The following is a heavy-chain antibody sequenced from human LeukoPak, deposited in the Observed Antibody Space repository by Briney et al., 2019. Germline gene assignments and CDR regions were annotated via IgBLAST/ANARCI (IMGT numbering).Heavy chain of an antibody. D-gene: IGHD2-2*01. Sequence: GGSLRLSCAASGFNFVAYGMHWVRQAPGKGLEWVASLCYDGSDHYSRDSVKGRFTVSRDNSKNTLYLQVASVRAEDTAFYYCAKDYRGHCSGSSCYFDYWGQGTLVTVSS. CDR2: LCYDGSDH. CDR3: AKDYRGHCSGSSCYFDY. V-gene: IGHV3-30*02. J-gene: IGHJ4*02. CDR1: GFNFVAYG.